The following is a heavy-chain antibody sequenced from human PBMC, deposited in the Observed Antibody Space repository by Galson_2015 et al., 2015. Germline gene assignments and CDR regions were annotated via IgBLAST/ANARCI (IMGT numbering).Heavy chain of an antibody. CDR2: INSSGSTI. CDR3: ARDFGLGSGYGLGVDY. CDR1: GFTFSDYY. D-gene: IGHD5-12*01. Sequence: SLRLSCAASGFTFSDYYMSWIRQAPGKGLEWVSYINSSGSTIYYADSVKGRFTISRDNAKNSLYLQMNSLRAEDTAVYYCARDFGLGSGYGLGVDYWGQGTLVTVSS. J-gene: IGHJ4*02. V-gene: IGHV3-11*01.